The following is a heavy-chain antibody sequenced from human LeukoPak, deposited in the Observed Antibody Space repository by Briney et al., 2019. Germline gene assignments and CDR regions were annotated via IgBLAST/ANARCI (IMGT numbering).Heavy chain of an antibody. CDR2: INPNSGGT. CDR1: GYTSTGYY. V-gene: IGHV1-2*02. D-gene: IGHD3-9*01. CDR3: ARALYYDILTGYYPSAEYFQH. Sequence: ASVKVSCKASGYTSTGYYMYWVRQAPGQGLEWMGWINPNSGGTNYAQKFQGRVTMTRDTSISTAYMELSRLSSDDTAVYYCARALYYDILTGYYPSAEYFQHWGQGTLVTVSS. J-gene: IGHJ1*01.